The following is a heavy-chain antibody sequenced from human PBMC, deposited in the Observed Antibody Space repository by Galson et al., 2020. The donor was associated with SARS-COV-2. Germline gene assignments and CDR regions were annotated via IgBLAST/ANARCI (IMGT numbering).Heavy chain of an antibody. V-gene: IGHV3-11*03. J-gene: IGHJ4*02. Sequence: AGGSLRLCCATSGFTFSDYYMGWIRQAPGKGLEWVSYISDSSNWANDADFVRGRFTISRDNDKNSLYLKMNNLRVEDTAIYYCVTLNPTHGNAQAHYFDYWGQGILVTVSS. CDR3: VTLNPTHGNAQAHYFDY. CDR2: ISDSSNWA. CDR1: GFTFSDYY. D-gene: IGHD2-15*01.